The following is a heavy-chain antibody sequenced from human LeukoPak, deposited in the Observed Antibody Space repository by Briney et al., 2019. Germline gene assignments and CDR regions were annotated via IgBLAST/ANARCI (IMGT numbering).Heavy chain of an antibody. CDR1: GYSISSGYY. CDR2: IYHSGST. Sequence: SETLSLTCTVSGYSISSGYYWGWIRQPPGKGLEWIGSIYHSGSTYYNPSLKGRVTISVDTSKNQFSLKLSSVTAADTAVYYCARGATGHLFDYWGQGTLVTASS. V-gene: IGHV4-38-2*02. CDR3: ARGATGHLFDY. D-gene: IGHD3-9*01. J-gene: IGHJ4*02.